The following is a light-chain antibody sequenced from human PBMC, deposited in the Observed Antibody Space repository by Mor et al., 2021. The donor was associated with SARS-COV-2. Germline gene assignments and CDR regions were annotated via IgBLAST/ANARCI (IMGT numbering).Light chain of an antibody. V-gene: IGLV2-14*03. CDR3: CSYTSSSTPHV. CDR1: SGDIGSFHY. Sequence: ISCTGTSGDIGSFHYVSWYQHHPGKAPKLIIYDVTHRPSGVSNRLSGSKSGNTASLTVSGLQAEDEADYYCCSYTSSSTPHVFGTGSKVTVL. J-gene: IGLJ1*01. CDR2: DVT.